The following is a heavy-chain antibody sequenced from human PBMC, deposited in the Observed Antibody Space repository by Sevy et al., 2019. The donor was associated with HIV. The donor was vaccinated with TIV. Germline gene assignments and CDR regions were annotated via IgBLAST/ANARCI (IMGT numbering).Heavy chain of an antibody. CDR3: AAGLGKSDFDS. CDR2: IKSKSDGGTR. V-gene: IGHV3-15*01. J-gene: IGHJ5*01. Sequence: GGSLRLSCAASGLTVSNACMNWVHQAPGKGLEWVGRIKSKSDGGTRDLAAPVKGRVSISRDASRNTVSLEISSLKIGDTGMYYCAAGLGKSDFDSWGQGTLVTVSS. D-gene: IGHD3-9*01. CDR1: GLTVSNAC.